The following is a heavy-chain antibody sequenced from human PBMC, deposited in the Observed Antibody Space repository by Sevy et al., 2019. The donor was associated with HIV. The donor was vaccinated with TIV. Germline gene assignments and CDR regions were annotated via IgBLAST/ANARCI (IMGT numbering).Heavy chain of an antibody. V-gene: IGHV3-7*01. CDR1: GFTFSSYW. D-gene: IGHD3-10*01. CDR3: ARVITRGFGELLKGWGTTDYYGMDV. J-gene: IGHJ6*02. CDR2: IKQDGSEK. Sequence: GGSLRLSCAASGFTFSSYWMSWVRQAPGKGLEWVANIKQDGSEKYYVDSVKGRFTISRDNAKNSLYLQMNSLRAEDTAVYYCARVITRGFGELLKGWGTTDYYGMDVWSQGTTVTVSS.